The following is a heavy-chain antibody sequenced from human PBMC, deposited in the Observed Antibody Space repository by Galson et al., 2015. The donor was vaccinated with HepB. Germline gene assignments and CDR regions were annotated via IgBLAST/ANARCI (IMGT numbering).Heavy chain of an antibody. V-gene: IGHV4-39*07. CDR2: IFYTGST. D-gene: IGHD1-26*01. J-gene: IGHJ3*01. Sequence: ETLSLTCTVSGGSISSNGYYWAWIRQPPGKGLEWIGNIFYTGSTYYNPSLKSRVTISVDTSKNQFSLDLNSPTAADTAVYYCAREWGGALDLWGQGTMVTVSS. CDR1: GGSISSNGYY. CDR3: AREWGGALDL.